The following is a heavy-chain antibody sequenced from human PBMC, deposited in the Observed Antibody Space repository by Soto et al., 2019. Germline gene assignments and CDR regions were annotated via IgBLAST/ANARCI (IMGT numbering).Heavy chain of an antibody. CDR3: ARDPWAADY. CDR1: GFTVSTKY. D-gene: IGHD3-16*01. J-gene: IGHJ4*02. CDR2: IYSGGXA. V-gene: IGHV3-66*01. Sequence: GGSLRLSCAASGFTVSTKYMSWVRQAPGKGLECVSVIYSGGXAXXXXXXXGXXXXGXDDXXKTXXXXXXXXXXXXTAVYYCARDPWAADYWGQGTLVTDSS.